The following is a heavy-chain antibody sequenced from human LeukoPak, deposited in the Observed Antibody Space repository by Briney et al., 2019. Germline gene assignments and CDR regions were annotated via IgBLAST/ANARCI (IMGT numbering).Heavy chain of an antibody. CDR3: AHLPKN. Sequence: SETLSLTCIVSGDSHSSFGHLWGWIRQPPGKGLEWIGEIYHSGSTNYNPSLKSRVTISVDKSKNQFSLKLNSVTAADTAVYYCAHLPKNWGPGTLVTVSS. J-gene: IGHJ4*02. CDR2: IYHSGST. CDR1: GDSHSSFGHL. V-gene: IGHV4-39*07.